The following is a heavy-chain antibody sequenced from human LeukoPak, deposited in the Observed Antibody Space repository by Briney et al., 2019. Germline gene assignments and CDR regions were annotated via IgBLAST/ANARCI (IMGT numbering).Heavy chain of an antibody. V-gene: IGHV3-20*04. CDR2: INWNGRST. J-gene: IGHJ6*04. Sequence: PGGSLRLSCTASGFTFDDYGMSWVHQAPGKGLEWVSGINWNGRSTYYADSVKGRFTISRDNAKNSLYLQMNSLRAEDTAVYYCAELGITMIGGVWGKGTAVTISS. D-gene: IGHD3-10*02. CDR1: GFTFDDYG. CDR3: AELGITMIGGV.